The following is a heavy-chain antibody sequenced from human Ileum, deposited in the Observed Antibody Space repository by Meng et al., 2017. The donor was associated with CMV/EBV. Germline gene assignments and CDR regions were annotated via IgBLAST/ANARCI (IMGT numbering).Heavy chain of an antibody. J-gene: IGHJ4*02. Sequence: QGQLVQAWAQVKKPGASVQASCKASGYTFTCYYIHWVRQAPGEGLELMGIINPGDGSTNYAQKFQGRVTMTRDTSTTTVHMELSSLRSEDTAVYYCARGPSTTDFDYWGQGTLVTVSS. CDR1: GYTFTCYY. D-gene: IGHD1-1*01. CDR3: ARGPSTTDFDY. CDR2: INPGDGST. V-gene: IGHV1-46*01.